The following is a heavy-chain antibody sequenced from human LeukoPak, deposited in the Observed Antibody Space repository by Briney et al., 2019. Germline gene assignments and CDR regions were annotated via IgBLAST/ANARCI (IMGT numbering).Heavy chain of an antibody. CDR3: ARVGLGSGSYLSGNPYYYYCMDV. V-gene: IGHV3-64*01. D-gene: IGHD3-10*01. CDR2: INSNGGST. J-gene: IGHJ6*03. CDR1: GFTFSSYA. Sequence: GGSLRLSCVASGFTFSSYAMHWVRQTPGKGLEYVSGINSNGGSTHYANSVKGRFTISRDNSKHTLYLQMGSLRTEDMAVYYCARVGLGSGSYLSGNPYYYYCMDVWGKGTTVTVSS.